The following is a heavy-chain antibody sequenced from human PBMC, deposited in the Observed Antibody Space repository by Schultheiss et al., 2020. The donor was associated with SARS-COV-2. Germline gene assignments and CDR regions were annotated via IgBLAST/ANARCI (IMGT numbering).Heavy chain of an antibody. D-gene: IGHD3-10*01. CDR2: IYHSGST. J-gene: IGHJ3*02. V-gene: IGHV4-30-2*01. CDR3: AREVGDMVRGAVGAFDI. Sequence: SETLSLTCAVSGGSISSGGYSWSWIRQPPGKGLEWIGYIYHSGSTYYNPSLKSRVTISVDRSKNQFSLKLSSVTAADTAVYYCAREVGDMVRGAVGAFDIWGQGTTVTVSS. CDR1: GGSISSGGYS.